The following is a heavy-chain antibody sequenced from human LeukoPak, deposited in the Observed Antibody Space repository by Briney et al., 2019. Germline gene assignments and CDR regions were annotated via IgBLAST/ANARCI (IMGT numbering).Heavy chain of an antibody. CDR2: IEPLGRNK. V-gene: IGHV3-7*01. CDR3: SAGDDFDF. CDR1: GFTFSSYA. J-gene: IGHJ3*01. Sequence: GSLRLSCAASGFTFSSYAMSWVRQAPGKGLEWVANIEPLGRNKQYVDSLKGRFTISRDNAKNTLSLQMNSLRAEDTAVYYCSAGDDFDFWGQGTVVTVSS. D-gene: IGHD1-26*01.